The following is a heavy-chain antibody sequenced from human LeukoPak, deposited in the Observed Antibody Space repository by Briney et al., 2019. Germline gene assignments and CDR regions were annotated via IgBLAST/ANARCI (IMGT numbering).Heavy chain of an antibody. V-gene: IGHV1-69*05. CDR1: GGTFSSYA. D-gene: IGHD2-2*01. CDR2: IIPIFGTP. J-gene: IGHJ4*02. Sequence: SVKVSCKASGGTFSSYAISWVRQAPGQGLEWMGGIIPIFGTPNYAQKFQGRVTITTDESTSTAYMELNSLRSEDTAVYYCARESGLGYCSSTSCASAYFDYWGQGTLVTVSS. CDR3: ARESGLGYCSSTSCASAYFDY.